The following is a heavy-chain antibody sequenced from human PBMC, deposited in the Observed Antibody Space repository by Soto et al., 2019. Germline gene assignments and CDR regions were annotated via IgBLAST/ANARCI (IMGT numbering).Heavy chain of an antibody. CDR1: GFTFDDYA. V-gene: IGHV3-9*01. D-gene: IGHD3-22*01. J-gene: IGHJ1*01. CDR3: ANTYYYDSSGYYQGYFQH. CDR2: ISWNSGSI. Sequence: EVQLVESGGGLVQPGRSLRLSCAASGFTFDDYAMHWVRQAPGKGLEWVSGISWNSGSIGYADSVKGRFTISRDNAKNSLYLQMNSLRAEDTALYYCANTYYYDSSGYYQGYFQHWGQGTLVTVSS.